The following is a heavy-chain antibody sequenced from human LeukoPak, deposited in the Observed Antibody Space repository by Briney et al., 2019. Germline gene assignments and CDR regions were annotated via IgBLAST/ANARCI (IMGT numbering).Heavy chain of an antibody. CDR3: ARDPTAYSGSSYYFDY. Sequence: PGGSLRLSCAASGFTFSTYSMNWVRQAPGKGLEWVSYISSSSTIYYADSVKGRFTISRDNAKNSLYLQMNSLRAEDTAIYYCARDPTAYSGSSYYFDYWGQGTLVTVSS. J-gene: IGHJ4*02. V-gene: IGHV3-48*01. CDR2: ISSSSTI. D-gene: IGHD6-13*01. CDR1: GFTFSTYS.